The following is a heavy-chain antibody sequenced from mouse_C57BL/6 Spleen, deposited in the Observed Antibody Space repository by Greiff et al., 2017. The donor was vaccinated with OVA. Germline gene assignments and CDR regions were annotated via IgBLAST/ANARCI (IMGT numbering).Heavy chain of an antibody. D-gene: IGHD1-1*01. J-gene: IGHJ4*01. Sequence: QVQLQQPGAELVKPGASVKLSCKASGYTFTSYWMHWVKQRPGQGLEWIGMIHPTSGSTNYNEKFKSKATLTVDKSSSTAYMQLSSLTSEDSAVYYCASPHYYGSSYDAMDYWGQGTSVTVSS. CDR2: IHPTSGST. CDR1: GYTFTSYW. CDR3: ASPHYYGSSYDAMDY. V-gene: IGHV1-64*01.